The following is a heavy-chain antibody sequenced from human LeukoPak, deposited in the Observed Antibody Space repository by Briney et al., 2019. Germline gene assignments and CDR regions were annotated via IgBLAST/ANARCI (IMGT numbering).Heavy chain of an antibody. Sequence: GGSLRLSCAASGFTFSSHWMSWVRQAPGKGLEWVANIKQDGNEKYYVDSLKGRFTISRDNAKNSLYLQMNSLRAEDTAVYYCARIAGDYGDYIDYWGQGTLVTVSS. CDR1: GFTFSSHW. V-gene: IGHV3-7*01. D-gene: IGHD3-16*01. J-gene: IGHJ4*02. CDR3: ARIAGDYGDYIDY. CDR2: IKQDGNEK.